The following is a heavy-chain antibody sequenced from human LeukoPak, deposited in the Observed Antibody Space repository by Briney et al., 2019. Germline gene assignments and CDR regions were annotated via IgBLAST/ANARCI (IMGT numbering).Heavy chain of an antibody. CDR3: AREMGRVRYFDWSPIDY. V-gene: IGHV4-34*01. J-gene: IGHJ4*02. Sequence: SETPSLTCAVYGGSFSGYYWSWIRQPPGKGLEWIGEINHSGSTNYNPSLKSRVTVSVDTSKNQFSLKLSSVTAADTAVYYCAREMGRVRYFDWSPIDYWGQGTLVTVSS. CDR2: INHSGST. D-gene: IGHD3-9*01. CDR1: GGSFSGYY.